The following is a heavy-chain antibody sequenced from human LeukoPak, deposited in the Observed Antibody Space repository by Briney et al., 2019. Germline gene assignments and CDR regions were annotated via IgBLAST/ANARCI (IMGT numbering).Heavy chain of an antibody. Sequence: GGSLRLSCAASGFTFSSYSMDWVRQAPGKGLEWVSYISSSSSTIYYADSVKGRFTISRDNAENSLYLQMNSLRAEDTALYYCARKRPNYFDYWGQGTLVTVSS. CDR2: ISSSSSTI. CDR3: ARKRPNYFDY. V-gene: IGHV3-48*04. J-gene: IGHJ4*02. CDR1: GFTFSSYS.